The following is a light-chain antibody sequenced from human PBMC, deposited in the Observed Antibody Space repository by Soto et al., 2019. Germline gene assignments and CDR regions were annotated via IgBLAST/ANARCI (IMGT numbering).Light chain of an antibody. CDR1: SSDVGGYNY. V-gene: IGLV2-14*01. CDR3: ISYTSSSTWV. CDR2: EVS. Sequence: QSALTQPASVSGSPGQSITISCTGTSSDVGGYNYVSWYQQRPGTAPKLMIYEVSNRPSGVSDRFSGSRSGNTASLTISGLQAEDESDYYCISYTSSSTWVFGGGTKVTVL. J-gene: IGLJ3*02.